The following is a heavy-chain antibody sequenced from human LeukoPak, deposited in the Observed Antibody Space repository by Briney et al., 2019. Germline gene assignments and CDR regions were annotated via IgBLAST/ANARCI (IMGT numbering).Heavy chain of an antibody. D-gene: IGHD1-26*01. CDR3: ARIPLIVGAKYFDY. CDR1: GYTFTGHY. V-gene: IGHV1-2*02. J-gene: IGHJ4*02. CDR2: INPNSGGT. Sequence: ASVTVSCKASGYTFTGHYMHWVRQAPGQGPEWMGWINPNSGGTDYPQKFQGRVTMSRDTSISTAYMELSRLTSDDTAVYYCARIPLIVGAKYFDYWGQGTLVTVSS.